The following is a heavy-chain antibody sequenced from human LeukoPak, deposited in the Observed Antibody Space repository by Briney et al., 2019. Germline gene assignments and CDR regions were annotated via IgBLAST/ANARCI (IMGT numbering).Heavy chain of an antibody. J-gene: IGHJ5*02. D-gene: IGHD4-17*01. CDR2: INPDGSQT. V-gene: IGHV3-7*01. Sequence: PGGSLRLSCAASGFTFTTYWMKWVRQAPGKVLEWVALINPDGSQTIYVDSVKGRFTISRDNAENSLYLQMNTLRAEDTAVYYCARDLGYGALDPWGQGTLVTVSS. CDR1: GFTFTTYW. CDR3: ARDLGYGALDP.